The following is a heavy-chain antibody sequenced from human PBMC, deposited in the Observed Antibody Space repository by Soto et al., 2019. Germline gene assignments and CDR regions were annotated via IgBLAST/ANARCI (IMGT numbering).Heavy chain of an antibody. V-gene: IGHV3-48*01. CDR1: GFTFSSYS. D-gene: IGHD6-13*01. CDR2: ISSSSSTI. CDR3: ARVVTRSWYDGWYFDL. J-gene: IGHJ2*01. Sequence: EVQLVESGGGLVQPGGSLRLSCAASGFTFSSYSMNWVRQAPGKGLEWVSYISSSSSTIYYADSVKGRFTISRDNAKNSLDLQMNRLRPEDTAVYYCARVVTRSWYDGWYFDLWGRGTLVTVSS.